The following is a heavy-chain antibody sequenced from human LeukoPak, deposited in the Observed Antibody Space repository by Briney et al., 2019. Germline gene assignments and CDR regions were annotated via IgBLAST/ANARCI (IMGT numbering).Heavy chain of an antibody. J-gene: IGHJ4*02. CDR1: GFTFGSYS. CDR3: AKDQYSSGWYDY. V-gene: IGHV3-48*01. Sequence: GGSLRLSCAASGFTFGSYSMNWVRQAPGKGLEWVSYISSSSSSTIYYADSVKGRFTISRDNSKNTLYPQMNSLRAEDTAVYYCAKDQYSSGWYDYWGQGTLVTVSS. D-gene: IGHD6-19*01. CDR2: ISSSSSSTI.